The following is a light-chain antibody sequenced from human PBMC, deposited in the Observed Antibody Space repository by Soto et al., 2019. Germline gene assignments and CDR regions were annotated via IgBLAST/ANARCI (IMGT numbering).Light chain of an antibody. Sequence: DIQMTQVPSTLSASVGDRVTITCRASQSITKLLAWYQQKPGKAPKLLIYKASTLESGVPARFSGSGSGTEFTITISSLQPDDFATYYCQQYSINLFTFGPGTKVDIK. CDR3: QQYSINLFT. CDR1: QSITKL. J-gene: IGKJ3*01. V-gene: IGKV1-5*03. CDR2: KAS.